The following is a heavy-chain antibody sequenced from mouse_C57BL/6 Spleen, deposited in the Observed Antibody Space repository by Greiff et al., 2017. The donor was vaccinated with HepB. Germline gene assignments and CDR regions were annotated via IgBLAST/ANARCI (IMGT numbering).Heavy chain of an antibody. V-gene: IGHV5-16*01. D-gene: IGHD1-1*01. J-gene: IGHJ2*01. CDR3: AREPYYGSSYGFDY. Sequence: EVKLVESEGGLVQPGSSMKLSCTASGFTFSDYYMAWVRQVPEKGLEWVANINYDGSSTYYLDSLKSRFIISRDNAKNILYLQMSSLKSEDTATYYCAREPYYGSSYGFDYWGQGTTLTVSS. CDR2: INYDGSST. CDR1: GFTFSDYY.